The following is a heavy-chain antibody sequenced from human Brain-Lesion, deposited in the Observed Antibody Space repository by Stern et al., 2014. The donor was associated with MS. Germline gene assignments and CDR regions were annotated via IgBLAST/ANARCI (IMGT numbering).Heavy chain of an antibody. CDR1: GGSISSGSYY. D-gene: IGHD5-18*01. CDR3: VRETGGYTYGDTDFFDF. Sequence: VQLVESGPGLVKHSQTLSLTCSVSGGSISSGSYYWNWIRQPAGKGLEWIGRIYASGSTNYSPSLKSRVFISGDTSKNQFSLKLSSVTAADAAMYYCVRETGGYTYGDTDFFDFWGQGTLVTVSS. V-gene: IGHV4-61*02. CDR2: IYASGST. J-gene: IGHJ4*02.